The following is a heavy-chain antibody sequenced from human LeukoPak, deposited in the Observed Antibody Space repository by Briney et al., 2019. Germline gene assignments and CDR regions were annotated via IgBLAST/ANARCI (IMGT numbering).Heavy chain of an antibody. J-gene: IGHJ4*02. CDR2: TYYRSKWYN. Sequence: SQTLSLTCAISGDSVSTNNVAWNWIRQSPSRGLEWLGRTYYRSKWYNDYAVSVKSRIIINPDTSKNQFSLQLNSVTPDDTAVYYCAREDLGAAHFDFWGQGILVTVSS. V-gene: IGHV6-1*01. CDR3: AREDLGAAHFDF. CDR1: GDSVSTNNVA. D-gene: IGHD3-16*01.